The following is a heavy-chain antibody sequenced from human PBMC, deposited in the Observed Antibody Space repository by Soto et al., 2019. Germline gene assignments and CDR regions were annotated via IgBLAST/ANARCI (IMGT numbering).Heavy chain of an antibody. J-gene: IGHJ2*01. CDR3: ARNPYRSYVDYFWYVDL. Sequence: QVQLVQSGAEVKKPGSSVKVSCKASGGTFSNYAISWVRQAPGQGLEWMGGIIPTFGTANYAQKFLGRVAITADEYTSTAYMELSSLRSEDTAVYYCARNPYRSYVDYFWYVDLWGRGTLVTVSS. CDR1: GGTFSNYA. V-gene: IGHV1-69*12. CDR2: IIPTFGTA. D-gene: IGHD4-17*01.